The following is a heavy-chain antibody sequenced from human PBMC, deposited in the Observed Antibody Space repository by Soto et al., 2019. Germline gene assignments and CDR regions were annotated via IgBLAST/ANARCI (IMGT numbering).Heavy chain of an antibody. J-gene: IGHJ4*02. Sequence: WGSLRVACASSVFTFSIYAMSWVRQAPGKGLEWVSAISGSGGSTYYADSVKGRFTISRDNSKNTLYLQMNSLRAEDTSVYYCAKGAFDYWGQGTMVTVSS. CDR3: AKGAFDY. CDR1: VFTFSIYA. V-gene: IGHV3-23*01. CDR2: ISGSGGST.